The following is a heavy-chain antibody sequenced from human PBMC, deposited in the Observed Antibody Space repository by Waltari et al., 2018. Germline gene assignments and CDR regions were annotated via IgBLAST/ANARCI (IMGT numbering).Heavy chain of an antibody. Sequence: QVQLVQSGAEVKKPGASVKVSCKTSGFTFSVYYLHWVRQAPGQGPEWMGWINPYSGGTLYAQKFQGRVTMPRDSSINTVYIELSKLTSDDTAIYYCAKDRGAGGNSGPNDYWGQGTLVTVSS. J-gene: IGHJ4*02. CDR2: INPYSGGT. V-gene: IGHV1-2*02. D-gene: IGHD3-10*01. CDR3: AKDRGAGGNSGPNDY. CDR1: GFTFSVYY.